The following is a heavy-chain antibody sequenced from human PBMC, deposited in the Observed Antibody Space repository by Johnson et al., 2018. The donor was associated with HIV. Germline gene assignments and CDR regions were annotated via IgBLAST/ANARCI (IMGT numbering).Heavy chain of an antibody. CDR1: GFTFDDFA. CDR2: INWNGYST. D-gene: IGHD3-22*01. J-gene: IGHJ3*02. CDR3: AKAPLSGYEDAFDI. V-gene: IGHV3-20*04. Sequence: EVQLVESGGGVVRPGGSLRLSCAASGFTFDDFAMSWVRQVPGKGLEWVSGINWNGYSTGHADSVKGRFTISRDNAKNSLYLQMNSLRAEDTAVYYCAKAPLSGYEDAFDIWGQGTMVTVSS.